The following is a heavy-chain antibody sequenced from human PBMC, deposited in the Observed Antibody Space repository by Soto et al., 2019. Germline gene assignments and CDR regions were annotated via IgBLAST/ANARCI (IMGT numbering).Heavy chain of an antibody. D-gene: IGHD2-2*01. CDR2: INPNSGGT. J-gene: IGHJ6*03. V-gene: IGHV1-2*04. Sequence: ASVKVSCKASGYTFTGYYMHWVRQAPGQGLEWMGWINPNSGGTNYAQKFQGWVTMTRDTSISTAYMELSRLRSDDTAVYYCARTYVTDMVVVPAAKDYVDVWGKGTTVTVSS. CDR3: ARTYVTDMVVVPAAKDYVDV. CDR1: GYTFTGYY.